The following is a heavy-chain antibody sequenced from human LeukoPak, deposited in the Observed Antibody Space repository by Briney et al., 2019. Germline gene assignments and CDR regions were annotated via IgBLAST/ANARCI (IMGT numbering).Heavy chain of an antibody. CDR3: ARAGIQLWQAFDI. CDR2: IYSGGST. V-gene: IGHV3-53*01. D-gene: IGHD5-18*01. CDR1: GFTVSSNY. Sequence: GGSLRLSCAASGFTVSSNYMSWVRQAPGKGLEWVSVIYSGGSTYYADSVKGRFTISRDNSKNTLYLQMNSLRAEDTAVYYCARAGIQLWQAFDIWGQGTMVTVSS. J-gene: IGHJ3*02.